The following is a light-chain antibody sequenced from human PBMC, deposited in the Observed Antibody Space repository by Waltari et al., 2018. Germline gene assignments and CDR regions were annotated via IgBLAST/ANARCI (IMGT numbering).Light chain of an antibody. Sequence: VLTQSPGTLSLSPGESATLSCRASQSLTKRYLAWYQQKPDQAPRLVIYGASSRAAGIPDRFSGSGSGTDFTLTISRLEPEDFAVYYCQQYGSSIMYTFGQGTKLEIK. CDR2: GAS. CDR3: QQYGSSIMYT. V-gene: IGKV3-20*01. J-gene: IGKJ2*01. CDR1: QSLTKRY.